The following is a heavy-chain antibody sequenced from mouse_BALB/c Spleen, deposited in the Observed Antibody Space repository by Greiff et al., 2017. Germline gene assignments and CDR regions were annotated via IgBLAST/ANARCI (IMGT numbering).Heavy chain of an antibody. V-gene: IGHV3-1*02. CDR1: GYSITSGYS. D-gene: IGHD2-4*01. CDR3: ARGDYDYVDD. Sequence: EVQLQQSGPDLVTPSQSLSLTCTVTGYSITSGYSWHWIRPFPGNKLEWMGYIHYSGSTNYNPSLKSRISITRDTSKNQFFLQLNSVTTEDTATYYCARGDYDYVDDWGQGTTLTVSS. J-gene: IGHJ2*01. CDR2: IHYSGST.